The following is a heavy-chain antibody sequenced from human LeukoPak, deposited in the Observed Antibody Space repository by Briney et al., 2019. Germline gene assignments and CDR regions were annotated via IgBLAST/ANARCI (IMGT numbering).Heavy chain of an antibody. V-gene: IGHV3-49*04. J-gene: IGHJ4*02. CDR3: TTKKLAYYYDSSGYDAY. CDR2: IRSEAHGGTT. D-gene: IGHD3-22*01. CDR1: GFTFGDHA. Sequence: GRSLRLSCTTSGFTFGDHAMSWVRQAPGKGLEWVGFIRSEAHGGTTEYAASVRGRFTISRDDSKSIAYLQMNSLKTEDTAVYYCTTKKLAYYYDSSGYDAYWGQGTLVTVSS.